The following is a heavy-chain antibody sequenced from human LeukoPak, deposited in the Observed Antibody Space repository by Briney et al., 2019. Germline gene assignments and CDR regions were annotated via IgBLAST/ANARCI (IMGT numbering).Heavy chain of an antibody. D-gene: IGHD6-13*01. V-gene: IGHV3-13*01. CDR1: GLTFSSYD. CDR3: STGGAPAGHAYHV. Sequence: GGSLRLSCTASGLTFSSYDMHWVRQVTGKGLEWVSAICTVGDTNYQGSVKGRFTISIENANNSAYLQINNLRAGDTAVYYCSTGGAPAGHAYHVWGQGTMVTVSS. CDR2: ICTVGDT. J-gene: IGHJ3*01.